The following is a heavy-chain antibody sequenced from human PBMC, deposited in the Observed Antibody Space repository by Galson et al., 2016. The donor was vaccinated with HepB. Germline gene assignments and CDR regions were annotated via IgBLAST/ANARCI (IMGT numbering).Heavy chain of an antibody. CDR3: ARGLNPTGRGPNWFDP. CDR2: INQRGST. Sequence: SETLSLTCALYGGSSSDYYCNWIRQSPGKGLEWIGEINQRGSTNYNPSLKSRVTISVDTSQNQFSLKLTSVTAADTAVYYFARGLNPTGRGPNWFDPWGQGTLVTVSS. J-gene: IGHJ5*02. CDR1: GGSSSDYY. D-gene: IGHD4-17*01. V-gene: IGHV4-34*01.